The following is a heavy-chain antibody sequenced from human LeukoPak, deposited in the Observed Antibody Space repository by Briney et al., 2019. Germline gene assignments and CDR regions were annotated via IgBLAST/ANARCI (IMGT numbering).Heavy chain of an antibody. CDR2: IYYSGST. D-gene: IGHD4-17*01. CDR1: GGSFSSYY. CDR3: ARGGSGDYFIHNWFDP. V-gene: IGHV4-59*01. Sequence: SETLSLTCAVYGGSFSSYYWSWIRQPPGKGLEWIGYIYYSGSTNYNPSLKSRVTISVDTSKNQFSLKLSSVTAADTAVYYCARGGSGDYFIHNWFDPWGQGTLVTVSS. J-gene: IGHJ5*02.